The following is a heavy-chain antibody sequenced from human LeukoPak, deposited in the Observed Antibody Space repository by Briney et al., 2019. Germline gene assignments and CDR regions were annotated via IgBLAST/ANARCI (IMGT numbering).Heavy chain of an antibody. D-gene: IGHD6-13*01. CDR1: GGSFSGYY. Sequence: TSETLSLTCAVYGGSFSGYYWSWIRQPPGKGLEWIGEINHSGSTNYNPSLKSRVTISVDTSKNQFSLKLSSVTAADTAVYYCARKGYSSSWYSPYYYYYYMDVWGKGTTVTVSS. CDR3: ARKGYSSSWYSPYYYYYYMDV. J-gene: IGHJ6*03. CDR2: INHSGST. V-gene: IGHV4-34*01.